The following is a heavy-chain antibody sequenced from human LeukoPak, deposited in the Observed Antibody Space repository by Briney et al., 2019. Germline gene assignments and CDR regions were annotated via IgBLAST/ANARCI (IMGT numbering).Heavy chain of an antibody. Sequence: PGESLKISCTGSGYTFTNYWIGWVRQMPGKGLEWMGIINLGDSDTRYCPSFQGQVTISADKSTRTAYLQWSSLKASDTAIYYCARRGSGATWFDPWGQGTLVTVSS. CDR1: GYTFTNYW. D-gene: IGHD1-26*01. CDR2: INLGDSDT. CDR3: ARRGSGATWFDP. V-gene: IGHV5-51*01. J-gene: IGHJ5*02.